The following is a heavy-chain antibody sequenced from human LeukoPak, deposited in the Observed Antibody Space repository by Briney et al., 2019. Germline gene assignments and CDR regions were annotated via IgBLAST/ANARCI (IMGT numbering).Heavy chain of an antibody. D-gene: IGHD6-13*01. CDR3: ARSNLYRSSWYSGYYSSYYTPV. J-gene: IGHJ6*03. CDR2: IYTSGGT. V-gene: IGHV4-4*09. Sequence: PSETLSLTCAAAGGSISSYYWSWIRQPPGKRLEWSGYIYTSGGTNYNPSLKSRVTISVDTSKNQVSLKWSSATAAATAVSYCARSNLYRSSWYSGYYSSYYTPVWGKATTVTVSS. CDR1: GGSISSYY.